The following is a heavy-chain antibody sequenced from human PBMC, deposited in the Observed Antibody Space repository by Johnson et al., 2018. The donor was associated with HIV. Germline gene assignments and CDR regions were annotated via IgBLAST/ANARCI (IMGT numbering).Heavy chain of an antibody. D-gene: IGHD1-20*01. V-gene: IGHV3-30*03. Sequence: QVQLVESGGGVVQPGRSLRLSCAASGFTFSNHAMYWVRQAPGKGLEWVALMSYAGTNEYYADSVKGRFTISRDNSKNSLYLQMNSLRAEDTALYYCARARAYNWNSQSTSDAFDIWGQGTMVTVSS. J-gene: IGHJ3*02. CDR2: MSYAGTNE. CDR1: GFTFSNHA. CDR3: ARARAYNWNSQSTSDAFDI.